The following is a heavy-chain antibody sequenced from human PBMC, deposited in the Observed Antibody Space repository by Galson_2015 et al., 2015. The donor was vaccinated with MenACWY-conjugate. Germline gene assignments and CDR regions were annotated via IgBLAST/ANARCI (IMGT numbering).Heavy chain of an antibody. CDR3: ARGPRGQLPGVDFDY. CDR1: GFTLSSYW. D-gene: IGHD1-26*01. CDR2: IKQDGNDK. Sequence: SLRLSCAASGFTLSSYWMSWARQAPGKGLEWVASIKQDGNDKEYLDSVKGRFTISRDNARNSLYLQMNSLRAEDTANYYCARGPRGQLPGVDFDYWGQGTLVTVSS. V-gene: IGHV3-7*03. J-gene: IGHJ4*02.